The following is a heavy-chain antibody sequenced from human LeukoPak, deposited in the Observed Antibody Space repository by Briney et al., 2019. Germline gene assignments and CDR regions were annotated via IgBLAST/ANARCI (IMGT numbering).Heavy chain of an antibody. D-gene: IGHD6-6*01. V-gene: IGHV4-34*01. CDR1: GGSFSGYY. J-gene: IGHJ4*02. Sequence: SETLSLTCAVYGGSFSGYYWSWIRQPPGKGLEWIGEINHSGSTNYNPSLKSRVTISVDTSKNQFSLKLSSVTAADTAVYYCVRSWARGLGGAARFTSKLSYFDYWGQGTLVTVSS. CDR2: INHSGST. CDR3: VRSWARGLGGAARFTSKLSYFDY.